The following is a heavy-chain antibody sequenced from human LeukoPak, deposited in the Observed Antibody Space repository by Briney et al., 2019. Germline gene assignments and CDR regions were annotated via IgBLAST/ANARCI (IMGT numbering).Heavy chain of an antibody. V-gene: IGHV4-34*01. J-gene: IGHJ4*02. CDR1: GGSFSGYY. D-gene: IGHD2-2*01. Sequence: SETLSLTCAVYGGSFSGYYWGWIRQPPGKGLEWIGEINHSGSTNYNPSLKSRVTISVDTSKNQFSLKLSSVTAADTAVYYCARGQTFGIVVVPAARFDYWGQGTLVTVSS. CDR2: INHSGST. CDR3: ARGQTFGIVVVPAARFDY.